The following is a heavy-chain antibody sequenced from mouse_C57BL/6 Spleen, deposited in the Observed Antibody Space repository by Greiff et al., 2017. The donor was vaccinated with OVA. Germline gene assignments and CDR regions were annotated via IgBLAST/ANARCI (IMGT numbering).Heavy chain of an antibody. V-gene: IGHV5-4*01. J-gene: IGHJ3*01. D-gene: IGHD2-4*01. CDR3: AREGGLRDPFAY. Sequence: EVMLVESGGGLVKPGGSLKLSCAASGFTFSSYAMSWVRQTPEKRLEWVATISDGGSYTYYPDNVKGRFTISRDNAKNNLYLQMSHLKSEDTAMYYCAREGGLRDPFAYWGQGTLVTVSA. CDR1: GFTFSSYA. CDR2: ISDGGSYT.